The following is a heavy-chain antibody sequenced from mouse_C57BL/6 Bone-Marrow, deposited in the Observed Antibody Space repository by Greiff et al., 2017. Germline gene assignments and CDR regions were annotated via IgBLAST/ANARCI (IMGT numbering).Heavy chain of an antibody. CDR1: GYTFTDYN. J-gene: IGHJ3*01. V-gene: IGHV1-18*01. CDR2: INPNNGGT. D-gene: IGHD2-5*01. CDR3: ARSYYSNPFAY. Sequence: EVQLQQSGPELVKPGASVEIPCKASGYTFTDYNMDWVKQSHGKSLEWIGDINPNNGGTIYNQKFKGKATLTVDKSSSTAYMELRSLTSEDTAVYYCARSYYSNPFAYWGQGTLVTVSA.